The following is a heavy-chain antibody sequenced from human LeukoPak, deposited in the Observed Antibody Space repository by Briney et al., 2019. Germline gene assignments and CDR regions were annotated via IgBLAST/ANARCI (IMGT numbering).Heavy chain of an antibody. CDR3: ARTYYFDSSDYYFPMDV. CDR2: ITSDGVGT. V-gene: IGHV3-64*02. J-gene: IGHJ6*02. Sequence: GGSLRLSCAASGFNFGIYIMHWVRQAPGKGLEYVSAITSDGVGTYYADSVKGRFIISRDNSKNTLYLQMGSLRAEDMAAYYCARTYYFDSSDYYFPMDVWGQGTTVTVSS. D-gene: IGHD3-22*01. CDR1: GFNFGIYI.